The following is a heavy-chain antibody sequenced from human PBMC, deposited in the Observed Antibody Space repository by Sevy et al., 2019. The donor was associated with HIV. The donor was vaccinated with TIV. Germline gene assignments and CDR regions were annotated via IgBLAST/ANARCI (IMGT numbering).Heavy chain of an antibody. CDR2: FDPEDGET. D-gene: IGHD5-12*01. CDR1: GYTLTKLF. CDR3: ATPKYVGYDYESLDV. J-gene: IGHJ3*01. Sequence: ASVKVSCKVSGYTLTKLFMHWVRHAPGKGLEWMGGFDPEDGETIYAQKFQGRVTMTEDTSTDTAYMELSSLRSEDTAVYYCATPKYVGYDYESLDVWGQGTMVTVSS. V-gene: IGHV1-24*01.